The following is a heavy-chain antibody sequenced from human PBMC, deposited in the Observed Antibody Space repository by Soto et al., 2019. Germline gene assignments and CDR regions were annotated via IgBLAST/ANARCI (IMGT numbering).Heavy chain of an antibody. Sequence: QVQLVESGGGVVQPGRSLTVSCAASGFTFSNYGMHWVRQAPDKGLEWVEVIWDEGSKKYYADSVKGRFTISRDDSKKTLYLEMNSLRVDDTAVYYCVRVDSFRDRTAPWGQGTLVTVSS. CDR2: IWDEGSKK. CDR3: VRVDSFRDRTAP. V-gene: IGHV3-33*01. J-gene: IGHJ5*02. D-gene: IGHD2-8*02. CDR1: GFTFSNYG.